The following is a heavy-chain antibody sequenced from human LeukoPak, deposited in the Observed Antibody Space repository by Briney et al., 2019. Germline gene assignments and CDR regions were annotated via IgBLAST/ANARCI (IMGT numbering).Heavy chain of an antibody. J-gene: IGHJ4*02. V-gene: IGHV3-23*01. CDR2: ISGSGGNT. CDR3: AKWFAQGGSGRYVDY. CDR1: GFTFSTSA. D-gene: IGHD3-10*01. Sequence: PGGSLRLSCAASGFTFSTSAMSWVRQAPGKGLEWVSAISGSGGNTYYADSVKGRVTISRDNSKNTVYLRMNSLRAEDTAVYYCAKWFAQGGSGRYVDYWGQGTLVTVSS.